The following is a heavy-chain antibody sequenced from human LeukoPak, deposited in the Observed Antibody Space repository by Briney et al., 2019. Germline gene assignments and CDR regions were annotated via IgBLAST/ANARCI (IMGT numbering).Heavy chain of an antibody. CDR2: IYPADSDT. Sequence: GESLKISCNGYGYSFTRSWIGWVRQMPGKGLEWMGIIYPADSDTKYSPSFQGQVTISADKSISTAFLQWSSLKASDTAMYYCVRPGTTGTTIWGQGTLVTVSS. J-gene: IGHJ4*02. D-gene: IGHD1-1*01. CDR3: VRPGTTGTTI. CDR1: GYSFTRSW. V-gene: IGHV5-51*01.